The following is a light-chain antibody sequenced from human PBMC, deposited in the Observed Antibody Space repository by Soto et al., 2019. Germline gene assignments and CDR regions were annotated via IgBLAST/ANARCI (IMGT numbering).Light chain of an antibody. CDR2: GAS. V-gene: IGKV3-20*01. CDR1: QSVRSNY. J-gene: IGKJ1*01. Sequence: EIVLTQSPVTLSLSPGERATLSCRASQSVRSNYLAWYQQKPGQAPRLIIYGASSRATDIPDRFSGSGSGTDFSLTISRLEPEDFAVYSCQQYGSTPPTFGQGTKVETK. CDR3: QQYGSTPPT.